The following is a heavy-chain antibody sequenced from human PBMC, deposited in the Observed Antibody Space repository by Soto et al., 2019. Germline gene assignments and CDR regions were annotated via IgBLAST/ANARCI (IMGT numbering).Heavy chain of an antibody. CDR1: GFTFSSSG. CDR3: AKSPPAVAGYFDY. D-gene: IGHD6-19*01. Sequence: SXXASGFTFSSSGMHWVRQAPGKGLEWVAVTSFDGXSGYXADSVRGRFTISRDNSNNTLYLQMNSLRAEDTAVYYCAKSPPAVAGYFDYWGQGTLVTVSS. CDR2: TSFDGXSG. J-gene: IGHJ4*02. V-gene: IGHV3-30*18.